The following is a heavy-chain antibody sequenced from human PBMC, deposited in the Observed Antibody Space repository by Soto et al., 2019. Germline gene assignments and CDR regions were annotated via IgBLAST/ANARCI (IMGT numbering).Heavy chain of an antibody. Sequence: GGSLRLSCAASGFTFSSYAMSWVRQAPGKGLEWVSGISGSGGSTYYADSVKGRFTISRDNSKNTLYLQMNSLRAEDTAVYYCAKKAYYYYDSSGYLDPYYFDYWGQGTLVTVSS. CDR1: GFTFSSYA. CDR3: AKKAYYYYDSSGYLDPYYFDY. V-gene: IGHV3-23*01. D-gene: IGHD3-22*01. J-gene: IGHJ4*02. CDR2: ISGSGGST.